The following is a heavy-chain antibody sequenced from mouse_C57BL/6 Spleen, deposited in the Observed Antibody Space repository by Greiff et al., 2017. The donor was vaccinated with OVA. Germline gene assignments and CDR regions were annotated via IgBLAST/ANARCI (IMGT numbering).Heavy chain of an antibody. V-gene: IGHV1-81*01. CDR3: ARKAHSNYCDY. CDR1: GYTFTSYG. J-gene: IGHJ2*01. D-gene: IGHD2-5*01. CDR2: IYPRSGNT. Sequence: VQLQQSGAELARPGASVTLSCKASGYTFTSYGISWVKQRPGQGLEWIGEIYPRSGNTYYNEKFKGKATLTADKSSSTAYMELRSLTSEDSAVYFCARKAHSNYCDYWGQGTTLTVAS.